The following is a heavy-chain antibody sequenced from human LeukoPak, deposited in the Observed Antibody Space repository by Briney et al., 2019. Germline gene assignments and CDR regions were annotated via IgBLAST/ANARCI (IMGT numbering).Heavy chain of an antibody. D-gene: IGHD6-6*01. V-gene: IGHV4-4*07. J-gene: IGHJ6*03. CDR2: IYTSGST. Sequence: SETLSLTCTVSGGSISSYYWSWIRQPAGKGLEWIGRIYTSGSTNYNPSLKRRVTMSVDTSKNQFSLKLSSVTAADTAVYYCARGIAARLYYYYYMDVWGKGTTVTVSS. CDR3: ARGIAARLYYYYYMDV. CDR1: GGSISSYY.